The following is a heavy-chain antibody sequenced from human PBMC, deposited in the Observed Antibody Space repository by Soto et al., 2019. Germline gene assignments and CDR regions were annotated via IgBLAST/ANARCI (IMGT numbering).Heavy chain of an antibody. CDR1: GFTFSNAW. J-gene: IGHJ3*02. CDR2: IKSKTDGWTI. Sequence: LSLSCAASGFTFSNAWMNWVRQAPGKGLEWVGRIKSKTDGWTIDYAAPVKGRFTISRDDSKNTLYLQMNSLKTEDTAVYYCTTFLDWWSLQNVPFDIWGQGTMVTVS. D-gene: IGHD2-21*01. V-gene: IGHV3-15*07. CDR3: TTFLDWWSLQNVPFDI.